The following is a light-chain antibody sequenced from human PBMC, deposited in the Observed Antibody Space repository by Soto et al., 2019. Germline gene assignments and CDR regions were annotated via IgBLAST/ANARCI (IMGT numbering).Light chain of an antibody. Sequence: QSALTQPPSASGSPGQSVTISCTGTSSDVGGYNYVSWYQQYPGKAPKIMIYEVSKRPSGVPDRFSGTKSGNTASLTVSGLQAEYEADYYCGSYADSNNYVFGTGTKVTVL. CDR2: EVS. CDR1: SSDVGGYNY. V-gene: IGLV2-8*01. CDR3: GSYADSNNYV. J-gene: IGLJ1*01.